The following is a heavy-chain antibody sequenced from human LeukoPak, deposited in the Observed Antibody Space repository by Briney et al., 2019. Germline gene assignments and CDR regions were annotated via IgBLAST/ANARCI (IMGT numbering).Heavy chain of an antibody. CDR1: GGSISSSSYY. Sequence: SETLSLTCTVSGGSISSSSYYWGWIRQPPGKGLEWIGSIYYSGSTYYNPSLKSRVTISVDASKNQFSLKLSSVTAADTAVYYCARVDSSGWYVHWGQGTLVTVSS. J-gene: IGHJ4*02. D-gene: IGHD6-19*01. V-gene: IGHV4-39*07. CDR3: ARVDSSGWYVH. CDR2: IYYSGST.